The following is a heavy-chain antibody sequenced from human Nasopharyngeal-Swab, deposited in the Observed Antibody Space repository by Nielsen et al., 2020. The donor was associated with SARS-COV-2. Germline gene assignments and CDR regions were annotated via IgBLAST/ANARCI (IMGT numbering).Heavy chain of an antibody. V-gene: IGHV4-59*12. J-gene: IGHJ5*02. CDR1: GGSISSYY. CDR2: IYYSGST. D-gene: IGHD6-13*01. CDR3: ARDMRIAAAGTVWFDP. Sequence: SETLSLTCTVSGGSISSYYWSWIRQPPGKGLEWIGYIYYSGSTNYNPSLKSRVTISVDTSKNQFSLKLSSVTAADTAVYYCARDMRIAAAGTVWFDPWGQGTLVTVSS.